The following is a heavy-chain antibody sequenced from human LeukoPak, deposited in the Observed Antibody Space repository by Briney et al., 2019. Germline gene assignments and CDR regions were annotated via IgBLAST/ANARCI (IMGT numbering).Heavy chain of an antibody. J-gene: IGHJ4*02. CDR3: VRGPARGYYDRSGYDFDY. CDR2: IDDDGINF. V-gene: IGHV3-30*02. CDR1: GFTFRNFG. Sequence: GGSMRPSCAASGFTFRNFGMHWVRQAPGKGLEWVTFIDDDGINFNYVNSVKGRFAISRDNSKNTLYLQMSSLESEDTAVYYCVRGPARGYYDRSGYDFDYWGQGTLVTVSS. D-gene: IGHD3-22*01.